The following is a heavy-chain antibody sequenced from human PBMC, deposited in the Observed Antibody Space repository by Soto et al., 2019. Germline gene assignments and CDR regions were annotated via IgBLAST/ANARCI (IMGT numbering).Heavy chain of an antibody. CDR3: ARGATSPSY. V-gene: IGHV3-23*01. J-gene: IGHJ4*02. CDR2: ISSSGGSA. CDR1: GFTFSSYG. Sequence: EVQLLESGGGLVQPGGSLRLSCAASGFTFSSYGMSWVRQAPGKGLEWVSAISSSGGSAYYADSVKGRFTISRDNSKNTLCLQMNSLRAEDTAVYYCARGATSPSYWGQGTLVTVSS.